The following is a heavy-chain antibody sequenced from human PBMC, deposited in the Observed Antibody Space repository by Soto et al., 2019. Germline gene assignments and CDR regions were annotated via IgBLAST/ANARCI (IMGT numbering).Heavy chain of an antibody. CDR2: INAGNGNT. Sequence: QVQLVQSGAEEKKPGASVKVSCKASGYTFTSYAMHWVRQAPGQRLEWMGWINAGNGNTKYSQKFQGRVTITRDTSASAAYMELSSLRSEDTAVYYCARDPSYYGMDVWGQGTTVTVSS. V-gene: IGHV1-3*05. J-gene: IGHJ6*02. CDR3: ARDPSYYGMDV. CDR1: GYTFTSYA.